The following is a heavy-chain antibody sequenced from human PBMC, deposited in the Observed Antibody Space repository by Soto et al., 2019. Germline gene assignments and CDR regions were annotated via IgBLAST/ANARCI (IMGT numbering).Heavy chain of an antibody. CDR1: GYTFTSYA. Sequence: QVQLVQSGAEVKKPGASVKVSCKASGYTFTSYAMHWVRQAPGQRLEWMGWINAGNGNTKYSQKFQGRVTIARDTSASTAYMELSSLRSEDTAVYYCARGVGLYSNYDYWGQGTLVTVSS. V-gene: IGHV1-3*01. CDR3: ARGVGLYSNYDY. CDR2: INAGNGNT. J-gene: IGHJ4*02. D-gene: IGHD2-2*02.